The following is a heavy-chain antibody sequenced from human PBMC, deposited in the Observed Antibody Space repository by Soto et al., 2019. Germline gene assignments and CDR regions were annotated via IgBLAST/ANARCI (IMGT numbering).Heavy chain of an antibody. D-gene: IGHD4-17*01. CDR3: ARDLGAVTTLGFQN. V-gene: IGHV3-23*01. Sequence: PGGSLRLSCAASGFTFSSYAMNWVRQAPGKGLEWVSVISGSSDSTYYADSVKGRFTISRDNSKNTLYLQMNSLRAEDTAIYYCARDLGAVTTLGFQNWGQGTLVTVS. J-gene: IGHJ1*01. CDR1: GFTFSSYA. CDR2: ISGSSDST.